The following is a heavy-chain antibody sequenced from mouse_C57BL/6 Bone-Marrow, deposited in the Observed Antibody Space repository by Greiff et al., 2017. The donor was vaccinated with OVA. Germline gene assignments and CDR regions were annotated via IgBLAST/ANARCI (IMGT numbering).Heavy chain of an antibody. CDR1: GYTFTSYW. D-gene: IGHD2-2*01. J-gene: IGHJ3*01. CDR3: AKEEPYGYDGAWFAY. CDR2: INPSNGGT. V-gene: IGHV1-53*01. Sequence: QVQLKQPGTELVKPGASVKLSCKASGYTFTSYWMHWVKQRPGQGLEWIGNINPSNGGTNYNEKFKSKATLTVDKSSSTAYMQLSSLTSEDSAVYYCAKEEPYGYDGAWFAYWGQGTLVTVSA.